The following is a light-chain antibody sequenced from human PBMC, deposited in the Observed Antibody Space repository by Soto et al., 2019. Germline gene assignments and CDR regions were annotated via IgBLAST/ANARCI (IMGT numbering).Light chain of an antibody. CDR2: EVS. V-gene: IGLV2-18*02. CDR1: SGDVGSYNR. Sequence: QSVLTQPPSVSGSPGQSVTISCTGTSGDVGSYNRVCWYQQPPGTAPKLMIYEVSNRPSGVPDRFSAYKSGNTASLTISGLQDEDEYDYYCSSYTSSSTYVFGTGTKVAVL. CDR3: SSYTSSSTYV. J-gene: IGLJ1*01.